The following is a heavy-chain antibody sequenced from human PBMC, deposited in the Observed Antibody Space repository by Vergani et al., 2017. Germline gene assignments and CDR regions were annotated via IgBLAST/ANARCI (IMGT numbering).Heavy chain of an antibody. CDR2: IIPIFGTA. J-gene: IGHJ3*02. Sequence: QVQLVQSGAEVKKPGSSVTVSCKASGGTFSSYAISWVRQAPGQGLEWMGGIIPIFGTANYAQKFPGRVTITADESTCTAYMELSSLGSEDTAVYYCARGSCPYGGNLLGAFDIWGQGTMVTVSS. CDR1: GGTFSSYA. CDR3: ARGSCPYGGNLLGAFDI. D-gene: IGHD4-23*01. V-gene: IGHV1-69*12.